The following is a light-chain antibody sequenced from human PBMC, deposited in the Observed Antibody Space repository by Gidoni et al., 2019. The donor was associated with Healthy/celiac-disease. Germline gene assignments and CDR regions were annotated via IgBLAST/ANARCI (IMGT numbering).Light chain of an antibody. J-gene: IGKJ3*01. CDR2: AAS. CDR3: QQYYSYPCT. V-gene: IGKV1-8*01. CDR1: QGISSY. Sequence: AIRMTPSPSSFSASTGDRVTITCRASQGISSYLAWYQQKPGKAPKLLIYAASTLQSGVPSRFSGSGSGTDFTLTISCLQSEDFATYYCQQYYSYPCTFGPGTKVDIK.